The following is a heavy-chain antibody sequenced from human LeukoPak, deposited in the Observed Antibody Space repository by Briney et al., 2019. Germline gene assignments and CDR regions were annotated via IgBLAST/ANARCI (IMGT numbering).Heavy chain of an antibody. D-gene: IGHD2-2*01. CDR3: ARGKRVVVPAAILTLEYYYYYYMDV. CDR2: MNPNSGNT. J-gene: IGHJ6*03. Sequence: GASVKVSCKASGYTFISYGINWVRQATGQGLEWMGWMNPNSGNTGYAQKFQGRVTITRNTSISTAYMELSSLRSEDTAAYYCARGKRVVVPAAILTLEYYYYYYMDVWGKGTTVTVSS. CDR1: GYTFISYG. V-gene: IGHV1-8*03.